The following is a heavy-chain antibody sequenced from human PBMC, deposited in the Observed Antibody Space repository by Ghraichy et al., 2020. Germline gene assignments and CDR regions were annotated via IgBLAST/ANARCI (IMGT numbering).Heavy chain of an antibody. CDR1: GYTFTSYG. V-gene: IGHV1-18*01. D-gene: IGHD6-19*01. CDR2: ISAYNGNT. J-gene: IGHJ4*02. CDR3: ARASDSSSGWYGGYYYFDY. Sequence: ASVKVSCKASGYTFTSYGISWVRQAPGQGLEWMGWISAYNGNTNYAQKLQGRVTMTTDTSTSTAYMELRSLRSDDTAVYYCARASDSSSGWYGGYYYFDYWGQGTLVTVSS.